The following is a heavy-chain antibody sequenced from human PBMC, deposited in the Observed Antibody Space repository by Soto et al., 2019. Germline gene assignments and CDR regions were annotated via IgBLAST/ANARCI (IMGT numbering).Heavy chain of an antibody. CDR2: IYHSGST. Sequence: PSETLSLTCAVSGGSISSGGYSWNWIRQPPGKGLEWIGYIYHSGSTYYNPSLKSRVTISVDRSKNQFSLKLSSVTAADTAVYYCARGTAAGGWFDPWGQGTLVTVSS. CDR1: GGSISSGGYS. D-gene: IGHD6-13*01. J-gene: IGHJ5*02. V-gene: IGHV4-30-2*01. CDR3: ARGTAAGGWFDP.